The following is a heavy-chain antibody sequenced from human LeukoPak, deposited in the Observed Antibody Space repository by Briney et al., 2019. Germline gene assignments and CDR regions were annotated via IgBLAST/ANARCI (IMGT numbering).Heavy chain of an antibody. CDR2: INPNSGGT. CDR1: GYTFTGYY. Sequence: GASVKVSCKASGYTFTGYYMHWVRQAPGQGLEWMGWINPNSGGTNYAQKFQGRVTMTRDTSISTAYMELSRLRSDDTAVYYCARDSPGAKEDFDYWGQGTLVTVSS. CDR3: ARDSPGAKEDFDY. J-gene: IGHJ4*02. V-gene: IGHV1-2*02.